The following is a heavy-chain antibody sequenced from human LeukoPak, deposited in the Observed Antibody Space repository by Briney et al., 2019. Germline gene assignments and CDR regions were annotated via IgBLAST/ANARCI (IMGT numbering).Heavy chain of an antibody. CDR2: INPSGGST. CDR3: ARDEAAGTGWFDP. V-gene: IGHV1-46*01. CDR1: GYTFTGYY. Sequence: ASVKVSCKASGYTFTGYYMHWVRQAPGQGLEWMGIINPSGGSTSYAQKFQGRVTMTRDTSTSTVYMELSSLRSGDTAVYYCARDEAAGTGWFDPWGQGTLVTVSS. D-gene: IGHD6-13*01. J-gene: IGHJ5*02.